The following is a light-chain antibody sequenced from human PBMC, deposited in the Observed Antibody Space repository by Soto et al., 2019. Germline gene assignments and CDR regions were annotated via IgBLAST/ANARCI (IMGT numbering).Light chain of an antibody. CDR2: GAS. V-gene: IGKV1-39*01. CDR1: QTVTSY. J-gene: IGKJ1*01. CDR3: LQDHTYPWT. Sequence: DVQMTQSPSSLSASVGDSLTLTCRASQTVTSYLNWYQQKPGKAPELLLYGASTLRSGVPSRFSGSGSGTHFALTINNLQPEDSATYFCLQDHTYPWTFGQGTKVDIK.